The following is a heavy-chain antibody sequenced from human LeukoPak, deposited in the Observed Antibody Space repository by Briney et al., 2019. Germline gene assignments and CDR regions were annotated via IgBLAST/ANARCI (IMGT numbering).Heavy chain of an antibody. V-gene: IGHV3-23*01. J-gene: IGHJ5*02. D-gene: IGHD2-2*01. Sequence: GGSLRLSCAASGFTSSSYAMSWVRQAPGKGLEWVSAISGSGGSTYYADSVKGRFTISRDNSKNTLYLQMNSLRAEDTAVYYCAKDRRSTSCIWFDPWGQGTLVTVSS. CDR3: AKDRRSTSCIWFDP. CDR1: GFTSSSYA. CDR2: ISGSGGST.